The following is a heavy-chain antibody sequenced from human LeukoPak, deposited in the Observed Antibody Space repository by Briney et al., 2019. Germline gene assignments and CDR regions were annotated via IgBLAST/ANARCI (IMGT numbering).Heavy chain of an antibody. CDR3: ARETVEMGTID. V-gene: IGHV3-53*01. J-gene: IGHJ4*02. D-gene: IGHD5-24*01. CDR2: IYSGGST. CDR1: GFSVSSNY. Sequence: GGSLRLSCAASGFSVSSNYMSWVRQAPGKGLEWVSVIYSGGSTYYADSVKGRFTISRDNSKNTVYLQMNSLRAEDTAVYHCARETVEMGTIDWGQGTLVTVSS.